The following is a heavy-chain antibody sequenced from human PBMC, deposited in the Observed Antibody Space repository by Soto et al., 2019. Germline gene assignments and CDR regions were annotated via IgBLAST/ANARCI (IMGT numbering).Heavy chain of an antibody. CDR1: GYSISSGYY. CDR2: IYHSGST. CDR3: ARVRGGSYSPGYFQH. V-gene: IGHV4-38-2*01. J-gene: IGHJ1*01. D-gene: IGHD1-26*01. Sequence: SETLSLTCAVSGYSISSGYYWGWIRQPPGKGLEWIGSIYHSGSTYYNPSLKSRVTISVDTSKNQFSLKLSSVTAADTAVYYCARVRGGSYSPGYFQHWGQGTLVTVSP.